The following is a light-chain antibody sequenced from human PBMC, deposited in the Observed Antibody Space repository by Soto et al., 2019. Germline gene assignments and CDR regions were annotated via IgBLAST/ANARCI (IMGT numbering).Light chain of an antibody. CDR1: SSNIGAGYD. J-gene: IGLJ3*02. CDR2: GNN. Sequence: QSVLTQPPSVSWATGQRVTISCTGSSSNIGAGYDVHWYQQLPGTAPKLLIYGNNNRPSGVPDRVSGPKSGTSASLAITGLQAEDEADYYCQSYDSSRSGWVFGGGTKLTVL. V-gene: IGLV1-40*01. CDR3: QSYDSSRSGWV.